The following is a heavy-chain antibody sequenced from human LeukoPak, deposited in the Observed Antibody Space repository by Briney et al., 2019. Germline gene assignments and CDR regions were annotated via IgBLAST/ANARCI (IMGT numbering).Heavy chain of an antibody. CDR2: INPNSGDT. J-gene: IGHJ4*02. CDR3: ARGPNYYDTSGFNFDY. CDR1: GYTFTGYY. D-gene: IGHD3-22*01. Sequence: AASVKVSCKASGYTFTGYYLHWVRQAPGQGLEWMGWINPNSGDTSYSQKFQGRVTMTRDTSISTASMELSRLSSDDTAVYYCARGPNYYDTSGFNFDYWGQGTLVTVSS. V-gene: IGHV1-2*02.